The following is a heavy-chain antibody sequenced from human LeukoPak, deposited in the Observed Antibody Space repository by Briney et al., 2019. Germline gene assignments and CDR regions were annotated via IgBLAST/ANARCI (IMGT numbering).Heavy chain of an antibody. CDR2: INPSGGST. V-gene: IGHV1-46*03. D-gene: IGHD2-15*01. J-gene: IGHJ6*03. CDR1: GYTFTSYY. CDR3: ASSGADCSGGGCWGRGYYYYYMDV. Sequence: ASVKVSCKASGYTFTSYYMHWVRQAPGQGLERMGIINPSGGSTSYAQKFQGRVTMTRDTSTSTVYMELSSLRSEDTAVYYCASSGADCSGGGCWGRGYYYYYMDVWGKGTTVTVSS.